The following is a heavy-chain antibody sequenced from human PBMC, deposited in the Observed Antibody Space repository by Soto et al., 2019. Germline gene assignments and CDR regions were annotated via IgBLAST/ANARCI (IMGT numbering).Heavy chain of an antibody. CDR2: ISYDGSNK. CDR3: AKDRDYSSSSLLRYYYYGMDV. D-gene: IGHD6-6*01. Sequence: GGSLRLSCVASGFTFSSYGMHWVRQAPGKGLEWVAVISYDGSNKYYADSVKGRFTISRDNFKNTVFLQMNSLRAEDTAVYYCAKDRDYSSSSLLRYYYYGMDVWGQGTTVTVSS. J-gene: IGHJ6*02. CDR1: GFTFSSYG. V-gene: IGHV3-30*18.